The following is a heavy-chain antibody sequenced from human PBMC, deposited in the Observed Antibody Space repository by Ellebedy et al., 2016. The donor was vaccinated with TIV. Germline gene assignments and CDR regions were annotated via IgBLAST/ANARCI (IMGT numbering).Heavy chain of an antibody. V-gene: IGHV1-2*02. D-gene: IGHD3-9*01. CDR2: INPNSGGT. CDR1: GYTFTDYY. Sequence: AASVKVSCKTSGYTFTDYYIHWVRQAPGQGLEWMAWINPNSGGTNYAQTFQGRFTMTRDTPTATAYMELTSLRSDDTAVYNCARYNDFLAGSSMYYFDYWGQGTPVIVSP. J-gene: IGHJ4*02. CDR3: ARYNDFLAGSSMYYFDY.